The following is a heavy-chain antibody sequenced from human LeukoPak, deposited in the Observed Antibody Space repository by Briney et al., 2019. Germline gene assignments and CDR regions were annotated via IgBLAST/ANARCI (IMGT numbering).Heavy chain of an antibody. Sequence: ASVKVSCKASGYTFTSYGMSWVRQAPGQGLEWMGWISAYNGNTNYAQKLQGRVTMTTDTSTSTAYMELGTLRSDDTAVYYCARDLSMVRGVRPYYFDYWGQGTLVTVSS. J-gene: IGHJ4*02. D-gene: IGHD3-10*01. CDR3: ARDLSMVRGVRPYYFDY. CDR1: GYTFTSYG. CDR2: ISAYNGNT. V-gene: IGHV1-18*01.